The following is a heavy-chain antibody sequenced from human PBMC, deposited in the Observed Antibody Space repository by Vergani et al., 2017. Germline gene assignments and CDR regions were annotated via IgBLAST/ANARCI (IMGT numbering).Heavy chain of an antibody. D-gene: IGHD4-17*01. CDR1: GGTFSSYA. J-gene: IGHJ3*02. V-gene: IGHV1-2*02. CDR2: IIPNTGGT. Sequence: QVQLVQSGAEVKKPGSSVKVSCKASGGTFSSYAISWVRQAPGQGLEWMGRIIPNTGGTNYAQKFQGRVTVTRDTSISTADMELSRLRSDDTAVYYCARVWTTVTFDAFDIWGQGTMVTVSS. CDR3: ARVWTTVTFDAFDI.